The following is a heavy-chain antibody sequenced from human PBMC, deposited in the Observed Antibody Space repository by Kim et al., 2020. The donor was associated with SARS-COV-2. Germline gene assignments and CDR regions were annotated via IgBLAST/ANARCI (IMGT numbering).Heavy chain of an antibody. CDR2: IYYSGST. D-gene: IGHD6-6*01. J-gene: IGHJ6*02. CDR1: GGSISSYY. CDR3: ARFVYSSSSESYYYYGMDV. V-gene: IGHV4-59*01. Sequence: SETLSLTCTVSGGSISSYYWSWIRQPPGKGLEWIGYIYYSGSTNYNPSLKSRVTISVDTSKNQFSLKLSSVTAADTAVYYCARFVYSSSSESYYYYGMDVWGQGTTVTVSS.